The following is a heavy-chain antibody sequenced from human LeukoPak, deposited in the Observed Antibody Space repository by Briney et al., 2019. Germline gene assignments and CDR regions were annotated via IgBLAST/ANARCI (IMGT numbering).Heavy chain of an antibody. J-gene: IGHJ4*02. CDR2: ISGSGGST. V-gene: IGHV3-23*01. CDR1: GFTFSSYA. Sequence: HPGGSLRLSRAASGFTFSSYAMNWVRQAPGKGLEWVSAISGSGGSTYYADSVKGRFTISRDNSKNTLYLQMNSLRAEDTAVYYCAKVRGYSAYYFDYWGQGTLVTVSS. CDR3: AKVRGYSAYYFDY. D-gene: IGHD6-25*01.